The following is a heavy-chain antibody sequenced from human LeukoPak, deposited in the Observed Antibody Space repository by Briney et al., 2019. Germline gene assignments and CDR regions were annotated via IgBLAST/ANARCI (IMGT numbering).Heavy chain of an antibody. CDR2: ISSSGSTI. J-gene: IGHJ6*03. D-gene: IGHD6-13*01. CDR3: ASLTAAAPYYYYYMDV. V-gene: IGHV3-48*03. Sequence: GGSLRPSCAASGFTFSSYEMNWVRQAPGEGLEWVSYISSSGSTIYYADSVKGRFTISRDNAKNSLYLQMNSLRAEDTAVYYCASLTAAAPYYYYYMDVWGKGTTVTVSS. CDR1: GFTFSSYE.